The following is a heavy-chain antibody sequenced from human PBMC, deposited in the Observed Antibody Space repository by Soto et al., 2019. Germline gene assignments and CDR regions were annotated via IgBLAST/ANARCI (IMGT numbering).Heavy chain of an antibody. D-gene: IGHD5-12*01. CDR2: IYYSGST. J-gene: IGHJ6*02. Sequence: SETLSLTCTVSGGSISSYYWSWIRQPPGKGLEWIGYIYYSGSTNYNPSLKSRVTISVDTSKNQFSLKLSSVTAADTAVYYCARALLVSTRGAYYYYGMDVWGQGTTVTVSS. CDR3: ARALLVSTRGAYYYYGMDV. V-gene: IGHV4-59*01. CDR1: GGSISSYY.